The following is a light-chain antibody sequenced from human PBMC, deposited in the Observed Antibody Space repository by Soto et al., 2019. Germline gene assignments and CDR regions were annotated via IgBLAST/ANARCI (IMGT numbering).Light chain of an antibody. CDR1: QSVSSN. CDR3: QQRSNWPPWT. Sequence: EIVLTHSPGTLSLSPGDRATLSFRASQSVSSNLAWYQQKPGQAPRLLIYDASNRATGIPARFSGSGSGTDFTLTISSLEPEDFAVYYCQQRSNWPPWTFGQGTKVDIK. V-gene: IGKV3-11*01. J-gene: IGKJ1*01. CDR2: DAS.